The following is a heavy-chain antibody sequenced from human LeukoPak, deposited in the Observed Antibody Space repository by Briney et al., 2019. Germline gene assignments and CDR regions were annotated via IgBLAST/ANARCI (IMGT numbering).Heavy chain of an antibody. D-gene: IGHD3-3*01. Sequence: PGGSLILSCAASGFTFSSYEMNWVRQAPGKGLEWVSYISSSGSTIYYADSVKGRFTISRDNAKNSLYLQMNSLRAEDTAVYYCARAFSQYDFWSGYYGFDYWGPGTLVTVSS. CDR3: ARAFSQYDFWSGYYGFDY. J-gene: IGHJ4*02. CDR2: ISSSGSTI. CDR1: GFTFSSYE. V-gene: IGHV3-48*03.